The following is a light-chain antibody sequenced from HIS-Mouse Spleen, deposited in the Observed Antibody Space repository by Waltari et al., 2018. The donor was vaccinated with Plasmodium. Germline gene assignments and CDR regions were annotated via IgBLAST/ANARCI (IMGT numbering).Light chain of an antibody. CDR1: KLGGNN. V-gene: IGLV3-1*01. Sequence: SYELTQPPSVSVSPGQTASITCSGDKLGGNNACWYQQKPGQSPVLVIYQDSKRPSGIPERFSGSNSGNTATLTISGTQAMDEADYYCQAWDSSTVVFGGGTKLTVL. CDR2: QDS. CDR3: QAWDSSTVV. J-gene: IGLJ2*01.